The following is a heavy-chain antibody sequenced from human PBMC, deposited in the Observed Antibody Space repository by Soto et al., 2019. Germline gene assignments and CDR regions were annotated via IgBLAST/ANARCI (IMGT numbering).Heavy chain of an antibody. Sequence: QVQLVQSGAELKKPGASVKVSCKASGYTFASHGISWVRQAPGQGLEWMGWISVYNGDTEYAQKFLGRVTMTTDTSTSTAYMELRSLRSDDTAVYYCARDGGGSYYQYDFYHFGMDVWGQGTTVTVSS. CDR1: GYTFASHG. CDR2: ISVYNGDT. D-gene: IGHD1-26*01. V-gene: IGHV1-18*04. CDR3: ARDGGGSYYQYDFYHFGMDV. J-gene: IGHJ6*02.